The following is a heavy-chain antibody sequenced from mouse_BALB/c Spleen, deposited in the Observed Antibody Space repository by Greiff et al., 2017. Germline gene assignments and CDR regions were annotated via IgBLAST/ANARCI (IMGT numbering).Heavy chain of an antibody. D-gene: IGHD1-1*01. CDR3: TRFYYGSSYFDY. Sequence: VQLQQSGAELVKPGASVKLSCKASGYTFTSYYMYWVKQRPGQGLEWIGEINPSNGGTNFNEKFKSKATLTVDESSSTAYMQLSSLTSEDSAVYYCTRFYYGSSYFDYWGQGTTLTVSS. V-gene: IGHV1S81*02. CDR2: INPSNGGT. CDR1: GYTFTSYY. J-gene: IGHJ2*01.